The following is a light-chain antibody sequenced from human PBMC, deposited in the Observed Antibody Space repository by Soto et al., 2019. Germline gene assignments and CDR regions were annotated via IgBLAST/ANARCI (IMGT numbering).Light chain of an antibody. CDR1: SGHSSYA. Sequence: QTVLTQSPSASASLGASVKLTCTLSSGHSSYAIAWHQQQPEKGPRYLMKLNSDGSHSKGDGIPDRFSGSSSGAGRYLTISSLQSEDEADYYCQTWGTASWVFGGGTKLTVL. CDR3: QTWGTASWV. J-gene: IGLJ3*02. V-gene: IGLV4-69*01. CDR2: LNSDGSH.